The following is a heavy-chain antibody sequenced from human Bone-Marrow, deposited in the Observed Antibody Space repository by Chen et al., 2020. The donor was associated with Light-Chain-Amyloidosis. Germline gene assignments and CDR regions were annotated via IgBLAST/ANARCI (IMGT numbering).Heavy chain of an antibody. D-gene: IGHD3-22*01. V-gene: IGHV3-66*01. CDR1: GFTVSSNY. J-gene: IGHJ4*02. CDR2: LFSGGNP. CDR3: AGMDRSGYYHFQY. Sequence: EVQLVESGGGVARPGGSLRLSCAASGFTVSSNYLSWVRQAPGKGLEWVSVLFSGGNPYYADSVNGRFTISRDNSKNTLYLQMNSLRAEDTAVYYCAGMDRSGYYHFQYWGQGTLVTVSS.